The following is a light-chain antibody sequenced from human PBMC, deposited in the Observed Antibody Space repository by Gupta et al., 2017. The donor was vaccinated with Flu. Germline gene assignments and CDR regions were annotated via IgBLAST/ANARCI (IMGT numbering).Light chain of an antibody. V-gene: IGKV3-15*01. J-gene: IGKJ1*01. CDR2: DAY. Sequence: EIVMTQSPATLSVSPGERATLSCRASQRISSKVAWYQQKPGQAPRLLIYDAYTRPTGVPVRFSGGGYGTEFTLTINSLQSEDFAIYYCQQYDNWPPWTLGQGTKVEIK. CDR3: QQYDNWPPWT. CDR1: QRISSK.